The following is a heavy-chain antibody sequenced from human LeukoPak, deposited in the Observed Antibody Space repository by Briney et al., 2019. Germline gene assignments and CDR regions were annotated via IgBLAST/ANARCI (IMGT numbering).Heavy chain of an antibody. Sequence: PGGSLRLSCAASGFTFDDYGMSWVRQAPGKGLEWVSGINWNGGSTGYADSVKGRFTISRDNAKNSLYLQMNSLRAEDTALYHCARDGGRYYDYVWGSYSDWGQGTLVTVSS. CDR1: GFTFDDYG. CDR3: ARDGGRYYDYVWGSYSD. CDR2: INWNGGST. D-gene: IGHD3-16*01. J-gene: IGHJ4*02. V-gene: IGHV3-20*01.